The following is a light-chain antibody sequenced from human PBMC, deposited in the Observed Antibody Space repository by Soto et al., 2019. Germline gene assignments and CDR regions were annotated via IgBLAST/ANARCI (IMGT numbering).Light chain of an antibody. V-gene: IGKV1-39*01. CDR1: QSISSF. CDR2: AAS. Sequence: DIQMTQSPSSLSASVGDRVTITCRASQSISSFLNWYQHKPGKAPKLLIYAASSLQSGVPSRFSGGGSGTDFALTISSLQPEDFATYFCQQSYSTPRTFGQGTKVEIK. J-gene: IGKJ1*01. CDR3: QQSYSTPRT.